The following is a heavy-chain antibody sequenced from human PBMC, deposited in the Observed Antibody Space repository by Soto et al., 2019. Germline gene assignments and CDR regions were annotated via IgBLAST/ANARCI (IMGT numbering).Heavy chain of an antibody. D-gene: IGHD3-10*01. CDR1: GGSISSSSYY. CDR2: IYYSGST. Sequence: SQTLSLTCTVSGGSISSSSYYWGWIRQPPGKGLEWIGSIYYSGSTYYNPSLKSRVTISVDTSKNQFSLKLSSVTAADTAVYYCARHRSTYYYGSGSPYGAFDIWGQGKMVTGSS. J-gene: IGHJ3*02. CDR3: ARHRSTYYYGSGSPYGAFDI. V-gene: IGHV4-39*01.